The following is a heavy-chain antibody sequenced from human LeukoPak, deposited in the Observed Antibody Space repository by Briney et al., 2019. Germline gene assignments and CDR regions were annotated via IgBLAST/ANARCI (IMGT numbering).Heavy chain of an antibody. D-gene: IGHD3-10*01. CDR3: ARDTVRGGYYYYYMDV. Sequence: SETLSLTCTVSGYSISSGYYWGWIRQPPGKGLEWIGNIYHSGSTYYNPSLKSRVTISVDTSKNQFSLKLSSVTDADTAVYYCARDTVRGGYYYYYMDVWGKGTTVTVSS. V-gene: IGHV4-38-2*02. J-gene: IGHJ6*03. CDR2: IYHSGST. CDR1: GYSISSGYY.